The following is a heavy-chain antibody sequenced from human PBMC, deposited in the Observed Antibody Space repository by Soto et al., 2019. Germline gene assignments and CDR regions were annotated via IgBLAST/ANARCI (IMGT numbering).Heavy chain of an antibody. D-gene: IGHD5-12*01. J-gene: IGHJ6*02. CDR2: IIPIFGTA. CDR1: GGTFSSYA. V-gene: IGHV1-69*13. CDR3: ARKSTITWGGYYYGMDV. Sequence: SVKVSCKASGGTFSSYAISWVRQAPGQGLEWMGGIIPIFGTANYAQKFQGRVTITADESTSTAYMELSSLRSEDTAVYYCARKSTITWGGYYYGMDVWGQGTTVTVYS.